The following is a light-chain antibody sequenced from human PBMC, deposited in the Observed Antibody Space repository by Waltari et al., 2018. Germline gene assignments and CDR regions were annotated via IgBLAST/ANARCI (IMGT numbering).Light chain of an antibody. CDR1: SGHSSNI. V-gene: IGLV4-69*01. CDR2: INSDGSH. J-gene: IGLJ3*02. CDR3: QTGGHGTWV. Sequence: QLVLTQSPSASASLGASVKLTCTLDSGHSSNIVACLQQQPEKGPRYLMKINSDGSHSKGDEIPDRFSGSSSGAERCLTISSVQSEDEADYYCQTGGHGTWVFGGGTKLTVL.